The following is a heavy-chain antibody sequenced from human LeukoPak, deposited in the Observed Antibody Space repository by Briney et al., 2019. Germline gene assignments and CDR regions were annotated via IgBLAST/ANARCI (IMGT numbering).Heavy chain of an antibody. CDR3: ARDEGGFDI. D-gene: IGHD2-15*01. J-gene: IGHJ3*02. CDR2: NSGYNDNT. CDR1: DSSVLNFD. Sequence: ASVKVSCKTSDSSVLNFDISWVRQAPGQGLEWMGWNSGYNDNTNYAQKLQGRVTMTTDTSTNTAYMEVRSLRFDDTAVYYCARDEGGFDIWGQGTMVTVSS. V-gene: IGHV1-18*01.